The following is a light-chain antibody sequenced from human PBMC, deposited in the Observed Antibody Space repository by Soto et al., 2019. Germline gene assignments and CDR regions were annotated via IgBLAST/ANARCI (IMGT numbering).Light chain of an antibody. CDR2: AAS. Sequence: DIQLAQSPSFLSASVGDRFTITCLASQGISSYLAWYQQKPGKAPKLLIYAASTLQSGVPSRFSGSGSGTEFTLTISCLQPEDFATYYCQQLNSYPPVTVGPGTKVDIK. CDR3: QQLNSYPPVT. J-gene: IGKJ3*01. CDR1: QGISSY. V-gene: IGKV1-9*01.